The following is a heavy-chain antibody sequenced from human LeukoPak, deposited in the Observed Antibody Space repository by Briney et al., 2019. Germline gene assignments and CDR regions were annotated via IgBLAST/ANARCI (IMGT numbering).Heavy chain of an antibody. CDR1: GGSISSYY. J-gene: IGHJ6*03. Sequence: SETLSLTCTVSGGSISSYYWSWIRQPPGKGLEWIGFIYYSGSTNYNPSLKSRVTISVDTSKNQFSLKLSSVTAADTAVYYCARALYSSSFYYYYYMDVWGKGTTVTVSS. CDR3: ARALYSSSFYYYYYMDV. V-gene: IGHV4-59*01. D-gene: IGHD6-6*01. CDR2: IYYSGST.